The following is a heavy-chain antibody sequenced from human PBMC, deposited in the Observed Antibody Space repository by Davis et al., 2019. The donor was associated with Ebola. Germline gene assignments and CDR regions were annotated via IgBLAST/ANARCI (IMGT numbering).Heavy chain of an antibody. CDR1: GYTFTSYY. V-gene: IGHV1-2*02. CDR2: INPNSGGT. D-gene: IGHD2/OR15-2a*01. CDR3: ASLWSRIYYYYGMDV. Sequence: ASVKVSCKASGYTFTSYYMHWVRQAPGQGLEWMGWINPNSGGTNYAQKFQGGVTMTRDTSISTAYMELSRLRSDDTAVYYCASLWSRIYYYYGMDVWGQGTTVTVSS. J-gene: IGHJ6*02.